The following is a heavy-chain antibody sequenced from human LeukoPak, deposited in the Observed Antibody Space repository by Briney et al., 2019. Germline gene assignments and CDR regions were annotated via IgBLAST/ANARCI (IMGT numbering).Heavy chain of an antibody. D-gene: IGHD6-13*01. CDR1: GFTFSTYD. Sequence: AGGSLRLSCAAYGFTFSTYDMHWVRQAPGKGLEWVAVISYDGSNKYYADSVKGRFTNSRDNSKNKLYLQMNSLKAEDTALYYYARDGGISLSTTPFPDVWGQGSTVSVPS. J-gene: IGHJ6*02. CDR2: ISYDGSNK. V-gene: IGHV3-30*04. CDR3: ARDGGISLSTTPFPDV.